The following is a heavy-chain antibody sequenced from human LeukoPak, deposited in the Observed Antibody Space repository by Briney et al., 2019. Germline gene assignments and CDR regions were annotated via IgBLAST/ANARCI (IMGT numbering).Heavy chain of an antibody. D-gene: IGHD3-10*01. Sequence: ASVKVSCKVSGYTLTELSMHWVRQAPGKGLEWMGGFYPEDGETIYAQKFQGRATMTEDTSTDTAYMELSSLRSEDTAVYYCATAHYYGSGSYYNDRYYFDYWGQGTLVTVSS. CDR1: GYTLTELS. V-gene: IGHV1-24*01. CDR3: ATAHYYGSGSYYNDRYYFDY. CDR2: FYPEDGET. J-gene: IGHJ4*02.